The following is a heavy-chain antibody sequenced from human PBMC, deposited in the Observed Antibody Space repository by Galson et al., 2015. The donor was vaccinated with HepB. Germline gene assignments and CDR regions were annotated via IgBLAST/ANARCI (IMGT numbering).Heavy chain of an antibody. D-gene: IGHD5-12*01. CDR2: IYSGGST. CDR1: GFTVSSNY. J-gene: IGHJ4*02. CDR3: ARVSYSGYRGAMDY. V-gene: IGHV3-66*01. Sequence: SLRLSCAASGFTVSSNYMSWVRQAPGKGLEWVSVIYSGGSTYYADSVKGRFTISRDNSKNTLYLQMNSLRAEDTAVYYCARVSYSGYRGAMDYWGQGTLVTVSS.